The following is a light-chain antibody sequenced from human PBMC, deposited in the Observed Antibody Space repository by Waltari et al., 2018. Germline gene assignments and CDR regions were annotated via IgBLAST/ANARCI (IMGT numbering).Light chain of an antibody. J-gene: IGKJ1*01. V-gene: IGKV2-29*03. Sequence: EIVMTQTPLSLSVIPGQSASISCKSSQSLLHRDGNTYLYWYVEKAGQSPQLLLYEVSRQVSGVPDRFRGSGSGTDFTLTISRVEAEDVGIYYCMQGVHLLSFGQGTKVEIK. CDR3: MQGVHLLS. CDR1: QSLLHRDGNTY. CDR2: EVS.